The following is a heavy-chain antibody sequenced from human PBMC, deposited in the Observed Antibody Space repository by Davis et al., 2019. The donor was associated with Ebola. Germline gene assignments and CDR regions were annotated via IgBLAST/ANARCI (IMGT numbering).Heavy chain of an antibody. CDR1: GGTFSSYA. CDR3: ARVGYSSSSDDY. CDR2: IIPIFGTA. V-gene: IGHV1-69*06. D-gene: IGHD6-6*01. J-gene: IGHJ4*02. Sequence: SVKVSCKASGGTFSSYAISWVRQAPGQGLEWMGGIIPIFGTANYAQKFQGRVTITADKSTSTAYMELRSLRSDDTAVYYCARVGYSSSSDDYWGQGTLVTVSS.